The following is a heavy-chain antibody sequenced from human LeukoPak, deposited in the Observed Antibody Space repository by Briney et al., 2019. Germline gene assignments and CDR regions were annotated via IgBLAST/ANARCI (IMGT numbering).Heavy chain of an antibody. J-gene: IGHJ4*02. CDR3: AREEVAGLFDY. D-gene: IGHD6-19*01. Sequence: PGGSLRLSCAASGFTFSSYSMNWVRQAPGKGLEWVSSISSSSYIYYADSVKGRFTISRDNAKNSLYQQMNSLRAEDTAVYYCAREEVAGLFDYWGQGTLVTVSS. V-gene: IGHV3-21*01. CDR2: ISSSSYI. CDR1: GFTFSSYS.